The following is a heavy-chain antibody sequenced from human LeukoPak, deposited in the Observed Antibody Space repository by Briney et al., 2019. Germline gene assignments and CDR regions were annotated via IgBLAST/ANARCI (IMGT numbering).Heavy chain of an antibody. CDR3: ASTTVTTSVYFYYYYGIDV. CDR1: GFTFSSYG. CDR2: IWYDGSNK. Sequence: PGRSLRLSCAASGFTFSSYGMHWVRQAPGKGLEWVAVIWYDGSNKYCADSVKGRFTISRDNSKNTLYLQMNSVRAEDTAVYYCASTTVTTSVYFYYYYGIDVWGQGTTVTVS. V-gene: IGHV3-33*01. J-gene: IGHJ6*02. D-gene: IGHD4-17*01.